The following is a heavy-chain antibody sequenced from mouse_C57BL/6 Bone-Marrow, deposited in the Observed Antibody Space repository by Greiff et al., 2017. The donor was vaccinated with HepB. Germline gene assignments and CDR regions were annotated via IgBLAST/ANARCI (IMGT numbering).Heavy chain of an antibody. CDR3: ARRGAYYSNYGFDY. J-gene: IGHJ2*01. CDR1: GYTFTSYW. D-gene: IGHD2-5*01. Sequence: QVQLQQPGAELVKPGASVKMSCKASGYTFTSYWITWVKQRPGQGLGWIGDIYPGSGSTNYNEKFKSKATLTVDTSSSTAYMQLSSLTSEDSAVYYCARRGAYYSNYGFDYWGQGTTLTVSS. V-gene: IGHV1-55*01. CDR2: IYPGSGST.